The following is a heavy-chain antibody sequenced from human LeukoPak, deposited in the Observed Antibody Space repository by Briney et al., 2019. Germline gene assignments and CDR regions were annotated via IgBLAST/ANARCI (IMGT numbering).Heavy chain of an antibody. CDR2: IKSRNDGGTT. V-gene: IGHV3-15*01. Sequence: GGSLRLSCVASGFXFKNAWISWVRQAPGKGLEWLGHIKSRNDGGTTDYAAPVKARFTISRDDSKNTLYLQMNSLKTEDTAVYYCARLYYDSSGYPDYWGQGTLVTVSS. D-gene: IGHD3-22*01. CDR1: GFXFKNAW. CDR3: ARLYYDSSGYPDY. J-gene: IGHJ4*02.